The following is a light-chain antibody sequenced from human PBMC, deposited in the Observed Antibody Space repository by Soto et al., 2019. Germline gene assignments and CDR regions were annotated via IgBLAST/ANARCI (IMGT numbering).Light chain of an antibody. Sequence: ETVMTQSPATLSVSPGERATLSCRASQSVSSNLAWYQQKPGQAPRLLIYGASTRATGIPARFSGSGSGTEFTLTISSLQSEDFAVYYCQQYNIWPPIFTFGPGTKVDIK. CDR2: GAS. CDR3: QQYNIWPPIFT. CDR1: QSVSSN. J-gene: IGKJ3*01. V-gene: IGKV3-15*01.